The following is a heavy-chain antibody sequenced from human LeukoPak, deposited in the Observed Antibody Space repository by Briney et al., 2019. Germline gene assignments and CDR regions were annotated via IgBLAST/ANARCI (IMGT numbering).Heavy chain of an antibody. CDR1: GYTFTSYY. D-gene: IGHD3-3*01. CDR3: ARVGMETIFGVVPYYYYYMDV. CDR2: INPSGGST. J-gene: IGHJ6*03. V-gene: IGHV1-46*01. Sequence: AASVKVSCTASGYTFTSYYMHWVRQAPGQGLEWMGIINPSGGSTSYAQKFQGRVTMTRDTSTSTVYMELSSLRSEDTAVYYCARVGMETIFGVVPYYYYYMDVWGKGTTVTVSS.